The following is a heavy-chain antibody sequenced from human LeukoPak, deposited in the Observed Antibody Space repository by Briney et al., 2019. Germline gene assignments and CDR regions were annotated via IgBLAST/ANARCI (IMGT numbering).Heavy chain of an antibody. CDR2: ISGSGGST. CDR3: ARDKHNPGSAFDI. J-gene: IGHJ3*02. CDR1: GFTFSSYA. Sequence: GGSLRLTCAASGFTFSSYAMSWVCQAPGKWLEWVSAISGSGGSTYYADSVKGRFTISRDNSKNTLYLQMNSLRAEDTAVYYCARDKHNPGSAFDIWGQGTMLTVSS. V-gene: IGHV3-23*01. D-gene: IGHD5-24*01.